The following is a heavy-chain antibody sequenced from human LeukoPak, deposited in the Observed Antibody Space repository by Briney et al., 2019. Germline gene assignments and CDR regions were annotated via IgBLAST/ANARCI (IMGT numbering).Heavy chain of an antibody. D-gene: IGHD3-22*01. J-gene: IGHJ4*02. Sequence: GESLKISCKGSGYSFTSYWIGWVRQMPGKGLEWMGIIYPDDSDTRYSPSFQGQVTISADRSINTTYLQWSSLKASDTAMYYCARLYYDARGYPDYWGQGALVTVSS. CDR2: IYPDDSDT. CDR3: ARLYYDARGYPDY. CDR1: GYSFTSYW. V-gene: IGHV5-51*01.